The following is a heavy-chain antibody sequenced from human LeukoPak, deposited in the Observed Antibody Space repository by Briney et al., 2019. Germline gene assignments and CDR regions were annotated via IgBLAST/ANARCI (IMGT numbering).Heavy chain of an antibody. D-gene: IGHD5-18*01. CDR3: ARDLGRYSYVSGDHGASDI. CDR2: IIPIFGTA. CDR1: GGTFSSYA. J-gene: IGHJ3*02. V-gene: IGHV1-69*13. Sequence: SVKVSCKASGGTFSSYAISWVRQAPGQGLEWMGGIIPIFGTANYAQRFQGRVTITADESTSTAYMELSSLRSEDTAVYYCARDLGRYSYVSGDHGASDIWGQGTMVTVSS.